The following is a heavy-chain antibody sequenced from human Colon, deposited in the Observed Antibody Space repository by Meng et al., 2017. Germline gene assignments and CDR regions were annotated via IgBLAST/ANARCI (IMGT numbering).Heavy chain of an antibody. D-gene: IGHD6-19*01. J-gene: IGHJ4*02. CDR1: VASISSATW. CDR2: SDHSGST. CDR3: ASSSGWWRLDS. Sequence: QVQLQESGPGLVKPSGTLSLPCAVSVASISSATWWTWVRQPPGKGLEWIGESDHSGSTNYNPSLSSRATISVDKSKNQFSLQLTSVTAADTAIYYCASSSGWWRLDSWGQGTLVTVSS. V-gene: IGHV4-4*02.